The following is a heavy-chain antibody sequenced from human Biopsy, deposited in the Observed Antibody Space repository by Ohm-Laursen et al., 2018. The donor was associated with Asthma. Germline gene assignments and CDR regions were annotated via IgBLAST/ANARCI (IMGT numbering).Heavy chain of an antibody. J-gene: IGHJ3*02. D-gene: IGHD3-9*01. Sequence: GSSVKVSCKPSGYTFTSYNIHWVRQAPAQGLEWMGIINPSGGSTTYAQKFQGRVTITRDTSASTAYMDLRSLRSEDTAMYYCARTYYDFLTGQVNDAFAIWGQGTMVTVSS. CDR1: GYTFTSYN. CDR2: INPSGGST. V-gene: IGHV1-46*01. CDR3: ARTYYDFLTGQVNDAFAI.